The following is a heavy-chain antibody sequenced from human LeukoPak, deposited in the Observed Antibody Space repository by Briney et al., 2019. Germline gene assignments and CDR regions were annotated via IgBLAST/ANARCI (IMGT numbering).Heavy chain of an antibody. V-gene: IGHV1-8*01. CDR1: GYTFTSYD. D-gene: IGHD2-21*01. CDR3: ARGASRGEVWFDP. CDR2: MNPNSGNT. Sequence: ASVKVSCKASGYTFTSYDINWVRQATGQGLEWMGWMNPNSGNTSYAQKFQGRVSMTRNTSISTAYMELSSLTSEDTAVYYCARGASRGEVWFDPCGQGPQVPVSS. J-gene: IGHJ5*02.